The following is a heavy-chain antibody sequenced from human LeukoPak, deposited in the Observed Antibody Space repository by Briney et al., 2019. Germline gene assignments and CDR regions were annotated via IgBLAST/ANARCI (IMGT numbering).Heavy chain of an antibody. J-gene: IGHJ4*02. CDR3: ARDPTYSSSGRDY. Sequence: ASVEVSCKASGGTFSSYAISWVRQAPGQGLEWMGRIIPILGIANYAQKFQGRVTITADKSTGTAYMELSSLRSEDTAVYYCARDPTYSSSGRDYWGQGTLVTVSS. CDR1: GGTFSSYA. D-gene: IGHD6-13*01. CDR2: IIPILGIA. V-gene: IGHV1-69*04.